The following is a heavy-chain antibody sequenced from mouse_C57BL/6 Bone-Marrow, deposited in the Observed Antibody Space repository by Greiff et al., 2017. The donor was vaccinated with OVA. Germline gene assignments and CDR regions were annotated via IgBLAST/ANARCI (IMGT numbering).Heavy chain of an antibody. CDR2: IWRGGST. CDR1: GFSLTSYG. D-gene: IGHD3-2*02. V-gene: IGHV2-5*01. J-gene: IGHJ3*01. CDR3: AKMGQLRPWFAY. Sequence: VKLVESGPGLVQPSQSLSITCTVSGFSLTSYGVHWVRQSPGKGLEWLGVIWRGGSTDYNAAFMSRLSITKDNSKSQVFFKMNSLQADDTAIYYCAKMGQLRPWFAYWGQGTLVTVSA.